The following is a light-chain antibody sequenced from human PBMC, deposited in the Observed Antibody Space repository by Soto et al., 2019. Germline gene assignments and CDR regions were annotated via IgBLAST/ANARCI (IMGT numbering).Light chain of an antibody. V-gene: IGLV1-40*01. J-gene: IGLJ3*02. CDR1: SSNIGAGYD. CDR3: QSYDSSPSGWV. Sequence: QSVLTQPPSVSGAPGQRVTISCTGSSSNIGAGYDVHWYQQLPGTAPKLLIYGNSNRPSGVPDRLSGSKSGTSASLAITGLQAEDEADYYCQSYDSSPSGWVFGGGTKVTVL. CDR2: GNS.